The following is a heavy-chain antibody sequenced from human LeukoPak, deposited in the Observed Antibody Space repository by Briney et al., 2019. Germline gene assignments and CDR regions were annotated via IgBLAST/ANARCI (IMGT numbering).Heavy chain of an antibody. CDR3: ARAKDSGSYLGYFDY. CDR2: IYYSGST. Sequence: SETLSLTCTVSGSSITNYYWGWIRQPPGKGLEWIGSIYYSGSTYYNPSLKSRVTISVDTSKNQFSLKLSSVTTADTAVYYCARAKDSGSYLGYFDYWGQGTLVTVSS. CDR1: GSSITNYY. V-gene: IGHV4-39*07. D-gene: IGHD1-26*01. J-gene: IGHJ4*02.